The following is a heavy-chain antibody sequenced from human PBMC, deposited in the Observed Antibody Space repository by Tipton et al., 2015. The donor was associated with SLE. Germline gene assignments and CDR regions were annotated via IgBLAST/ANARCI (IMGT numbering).Heavy chain of an antibody. CDR2: VYTSGST. Sequence: TLSLTCAVYGGSISSSSSYYWAWIRQPPGKGVEWIGRVYTSGSTNYNPSLKSRVTMSADTSTNQLSLKLSSVTAADTAVYYCATTPLQDYYYGMDVWGQGTTVTVSS. CDR3: ATTPLQDYYYGMDV. V-gene: IGHV4-61*02. D-gene: IGHD2-15*01. J-gene: IGHJ6*02. CDR1: GGSISSSSSYY.